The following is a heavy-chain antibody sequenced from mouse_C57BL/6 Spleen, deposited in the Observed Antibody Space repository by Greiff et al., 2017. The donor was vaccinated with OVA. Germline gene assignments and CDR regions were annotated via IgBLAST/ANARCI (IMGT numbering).Heavy chain of an antibody. CDR1: GFTFSDYG. J-gene: IGHJ4*01. CDR3: ARLYEYYAMDY. CDR2: ISSGSSTI. D-gene: IGHD1-1*01. V-gene: IGHV5-17*01. Sequence: EVHLVESGGGLVKPGGSLKLSCAASGFTFSDYGMHWVRQAPEKGLEWVAYISSGSSTIYYADTVKGRFTISRDNAKNTLFLQMTSLRSEDTAMYYCARLYEYYAMDYWGQGTSVTVSS.